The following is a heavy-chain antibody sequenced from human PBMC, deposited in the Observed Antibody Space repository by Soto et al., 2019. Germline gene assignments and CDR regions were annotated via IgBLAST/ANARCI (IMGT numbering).Heavy chain of an antibody. CDR3: ARVRWELSPFDY. Sequence: EVQLVESGGGLVQPGGSLRLSCAASGFTFSSYEMNWVRQAPGKGLEWVSYISSSGSTIYYADSVKGRFTISRDNAKTSLYLQMNSLRAEDTAVYYCARVRWELSPFDYWGQGTLVTVSS. D-gene: IGHD1-26*01. CDR2: ISSSGSTI. V-gene: IGHV3-48*03. J-gene: IGHJ4*02. CDR1: GFTFSSYE.